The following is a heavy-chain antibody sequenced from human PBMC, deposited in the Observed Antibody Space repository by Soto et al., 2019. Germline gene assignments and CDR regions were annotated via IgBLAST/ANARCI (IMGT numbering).Heavy chain of an antibody. CDR3: ARARGIVLMVYAIPQDYYYGMDV. CDR2: IIPIFGTA. D-gene: IGHD2-8*01. J-gene: IGHJ6*02. Sequence: QVQLVQSGAEVKKPGSSVKVSCKASGGTFSSYAISWVRQAPGQGLEWMGGIIPIFGTANYAQKFQGRVTLTADESTSTAYIELSSLGSEDTAVYYCARARGIVLMVYAIPQDYYYGMDVWGQGTTVTVSS. CDR1: GGTFSSYA. V-gene: IGHV1-69*12.